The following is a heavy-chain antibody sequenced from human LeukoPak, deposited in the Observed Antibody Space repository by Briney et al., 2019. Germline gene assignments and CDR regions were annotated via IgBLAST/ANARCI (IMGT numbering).Heavy chain of an antibody. CDR1: GYTFNDYY. V-gene: IGHV1-2*06. J-gene: IGHJ4*02. D-gene: IGHD3-22*01. Sequence: GASVKVSCKVSGYTFNDYYMHWVRQAPGQVLEWMGRINPNSGGTNYAQKFQGRVTMTRDTSISTAYMELSRLRSDDTAVYYCARDYLYYDSSGYYSHGYWGQGTLVTVSS. CDR3: ARDYLYYDSSGYYSHGY. CDR2: INPNSGGT.